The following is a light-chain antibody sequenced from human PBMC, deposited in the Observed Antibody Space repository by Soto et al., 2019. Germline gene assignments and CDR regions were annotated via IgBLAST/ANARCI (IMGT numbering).Light chain of an antibody. CDR3: QQSYRTPIT. CDR2: AAS. J-gene: IGKJ5*01. CDR1: QSIRSY. V-gene: IGKV1-39*01. Sequence: DIQMTKSPFSLSASVGDRVTIPCRASQSIRSYLNWYKQTPGKAPKLLSYAASSLQSGVPSRFSGSGSGTDFTLTISSLQPEDFETYYCQQSYRTPITVGQGTRLEIK.